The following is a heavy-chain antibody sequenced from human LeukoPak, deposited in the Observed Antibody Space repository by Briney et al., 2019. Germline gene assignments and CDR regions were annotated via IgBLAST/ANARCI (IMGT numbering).Heavy chain of an antibody. CDR2: ISSSTI. Sequence: PGGSLRLSCAASGFTFSSYSMNWVRQAPGKGLEWVSYISSSTIYYADSVKGRFTISRDNAKNSLYLQMNSLRDEDTAVYYCARDGQLWSPRGSDYFDYWGQGTLVTVSS. D-gene: IGHD5-18*01. V-gene: IGHV3-48*02. CDR3: ARDGQLWSPRGSDYFDY. J-gene: IGHJ4*02. CDR1: GFTFSSYS.